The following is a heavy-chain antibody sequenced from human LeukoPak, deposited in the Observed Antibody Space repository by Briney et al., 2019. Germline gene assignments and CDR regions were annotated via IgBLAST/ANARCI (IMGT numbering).Heavy chain of an antibody. J-gene: IGHJ5*02. CDR2: IGGRGGST. CDR3: GKEGGA. V-gene: IGHV3-23*01. CDR1: GFTFSSFT. D-gene: IGHD3-16*01. Sequence: PGGSLRLSCAASGFTFSSFTMTWVRQAPGKGLEWVSAIGGRGGSTYYADSLEGRSTIARDNSKDMVYLQMNSLKVEDTAIYYCGKEGGAWGQGTKVTVSS.